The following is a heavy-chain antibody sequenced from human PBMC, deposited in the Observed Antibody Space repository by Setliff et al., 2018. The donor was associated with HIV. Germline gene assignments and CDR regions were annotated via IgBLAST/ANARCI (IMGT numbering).Heavy chain of an antibody. D-gene: IGHD6-19*01. Sequence: LSLTCTVSGGSISSYYWSWIRQPAGKGLEWIGRIYTSGSTNYNPSLKSRVTMSVDTSKNQFSLKLSSVTAADTAVYYCARARPGIAVAGTLFDYWGQGTLVTVSS. J-gene: IGHJ4*02. CDR1: GGSISSYY. V-gene: IGHV4-4*07. CDR2: IYTSGST. CDR3: ARARPGIAVAGTLFDY.